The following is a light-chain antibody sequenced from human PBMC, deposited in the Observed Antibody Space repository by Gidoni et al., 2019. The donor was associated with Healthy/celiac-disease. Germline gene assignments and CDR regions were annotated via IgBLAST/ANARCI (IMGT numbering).Light chain of an antibody. CDR2: DAS. V-gene: IGKV1-33*01. CDR3: QQYDNLFT. CDR1: QDISNY. J-gene: IGKJ4*01. Sequence: DIQMTQSLSSLSASVGDRVTITCQASQDISNYLNWYQQKPGKAPKLLIYDASNLETGVPSRFSGSGSGTDFTFTISSLQPEDIATYYCQQYDNLFTFGGXTKVEIK.